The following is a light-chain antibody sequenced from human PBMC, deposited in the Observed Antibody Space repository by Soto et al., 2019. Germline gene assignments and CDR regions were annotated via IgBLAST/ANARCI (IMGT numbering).Light chain of an antibody. CDR3: QKYNRAPWT. V-gene: IGKV1-27*01. Sequence: DIQMTQSPSSLSASVGDRVTITCRASQGISNCLAWYQQKPGKGPKFLIYAASTLQSGIPSRFSGSGSGTDFSLTITSLQPEDVATYYCQKYNRAPWTFGQGTKVEIK. J-gene: IGKJ1*01. CDR1: QGISNC. CDR2: AAS.